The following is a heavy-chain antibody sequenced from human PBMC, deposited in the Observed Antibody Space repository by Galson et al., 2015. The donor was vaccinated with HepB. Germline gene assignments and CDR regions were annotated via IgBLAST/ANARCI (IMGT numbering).Heavy chain of an antibody. CDR2: IKEDGSGK. Sequence: SLRLSCAASEFILSMYWMNWVRRAPGKGLEWVANIKEDGSGKNYVDSVKGRFTIARDNAKNSLYLQMNSLRAEDTAVYYCARVKRGEWYSFYYYGMDVWGQGTLVTVSS. D-gene: IGHD3-10*01. V-gene: IGHV3-7*05. J-gene: IGHJ6*02. CDR1: EFILSMYW. CDR3: ARVKRGEWYSFYYYGMDV.